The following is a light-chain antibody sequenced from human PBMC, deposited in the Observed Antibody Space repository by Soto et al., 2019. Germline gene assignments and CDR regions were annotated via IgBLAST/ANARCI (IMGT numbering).Light chain of an antibody. Sequence: QSVLTQPPSASATPGQRVTISCSGSSSNIGSYFVFWYQQLPGTAPKLLIYRNNQRPSGVPDRFSGSKSGTSASLAISGLRSEDEADYYCAAWDHSLSGWMIGGGTKLTVL. CDR1: SSNIGSYF. J-gene: IGLJ3*02. CDR2: RNN. V-gene: IGLV1-47*01. CDR3: AAWDHSLSGWM.